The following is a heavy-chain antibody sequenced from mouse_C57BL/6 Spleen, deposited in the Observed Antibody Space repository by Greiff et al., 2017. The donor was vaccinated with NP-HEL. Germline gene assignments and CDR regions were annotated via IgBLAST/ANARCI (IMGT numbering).Heavy chain of an antibody. Sequence: VQLKESVAELVRPGASVKLSCTASGFNIKNTYMHWVKQRPEQGLEWIGRIDPANGNTKYAPKFQGKATITADTSSNTAYLQLSSLTSEDTAIYYCAPYYYGSSYVAMDYWGQGTSVTVSS. CDR2: IDPANGNT. CDR1: GFNIKNTY. D-gene: IGHD1-1*01. CDR3: APYYYGSSYVAMDY. V-gene: IGHV14-3*01. J-gene: IGHJ4*01.